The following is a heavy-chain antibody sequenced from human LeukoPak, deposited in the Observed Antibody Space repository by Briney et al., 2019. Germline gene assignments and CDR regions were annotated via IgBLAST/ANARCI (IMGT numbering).Heavy chain of an antibody. CDR1: GYTFTSYD. D-gene: IGHD2-2*01. Sequence: ASVKVSCKASGYTFTSYDINWVRQATGQGLEWMGWMNPNSGNTGYAQKFQGRVTITRNTSISTAYMELSSLRSEDTAVYCCARAPTVVVPAAIVNWFDPWGQGTLVTVSS. V-gene: IGHV1-8*03. CDR2: MNPNSGNT. CDR3: ARAPTVVVPAAIVNWFDP. J-gene: IGHJ5*02.